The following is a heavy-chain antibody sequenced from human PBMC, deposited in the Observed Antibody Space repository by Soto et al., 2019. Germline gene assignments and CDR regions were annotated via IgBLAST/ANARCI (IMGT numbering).Heavy chain of an antibody. CDR1: GYRFPTYW. V-gene: IGHV5-51*01. CDR3: ARFKYSVSHYLDF. Sequence: GESLKISCKGIGYRFPTYWIAWVRQMPGKGLEWMGTIFPDDSETRYSPTFQGQVTISADKSISTAYLQWRSLKASDSAIYYCARFKYSVSHYLDFWGQGPRVTVSS. D-gene: IGHD5-18*01. CDR2: IFPDDSET. J-gene: IGHJ4*02.